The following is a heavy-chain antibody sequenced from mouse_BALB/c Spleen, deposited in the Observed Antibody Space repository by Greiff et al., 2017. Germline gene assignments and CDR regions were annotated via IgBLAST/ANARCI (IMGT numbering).Heavy chain of an antibody. D-gene: IGHD1-1*01. CDR2: IYPGNVNT. CDR3: AREDGSSYWYFDV. CDR1: GYTFTSYY. V-gene: IGHV1S56*01. J-gene: IGHJ1*01. Sequence: QVQLQPSGPELVKPGASVRISCKASGYTFTSYYIHWVKQRPGQGLEWIGWIYPGNVNTKYNEKFKGKATLTVDKSSSTAYMQLSSLTSEDSAVYFCAREDGSSYWYFDVWGAGTTVTVSS.